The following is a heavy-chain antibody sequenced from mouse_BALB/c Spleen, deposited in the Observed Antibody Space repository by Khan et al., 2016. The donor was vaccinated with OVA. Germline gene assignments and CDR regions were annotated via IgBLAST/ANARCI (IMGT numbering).Heavy chain of an antibody. Sequence: QVQLQQSGAELAKPGASVKMSCKASGYTFTSYWIHWVKQRPGQGLEWIGYINPSTGYTEYNQKFKDKATLTADKSSSTAYMQLSSLTSEDSAVYYCARYYGNYYYAMDYWGQGTSVTVSS. J-gene: IGHJ4*01. CDR2: INPSTGYT. CDR1: GYTFTSYW. V-gene: IGHV1-7*01. CDR3: ARYYGNYYYAMDY. D-gene: IGHD2-1*01.